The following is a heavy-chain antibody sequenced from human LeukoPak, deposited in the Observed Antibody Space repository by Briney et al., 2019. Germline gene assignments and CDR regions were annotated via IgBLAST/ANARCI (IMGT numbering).Heavy chain of an antibody. CDR3: ARQMGVGVWALDY. D-gene: IGHD3-16*01. CDR2: IFHTGKP. J-gene: IGHJ4*02. CDR1: GGSISTGNYW. V-gene: IGHV4-39*01. Sequence: SETLSLTCDVSGGSISTGNYWWGWLRQPPGKGLEWIGIIFHTGKPHDNPSLRGRFSMSVDTSKNHFSLRLSAVTAADPAVYYCARQMGVGVWALDYWGQGALVTVSS.